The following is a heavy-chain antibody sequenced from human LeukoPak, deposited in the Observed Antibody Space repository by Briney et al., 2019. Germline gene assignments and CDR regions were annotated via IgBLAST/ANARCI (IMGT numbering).Heavy chain of an antibody. J-gene: IGHJ4*02. Sequence: GGSLRLSCAASGFTFSSNGMHWVRQAPGKGLEWVAVISYDGSNKYYADSVKGRFTISRDNSKNTLYVQMNSLRAEDTAVYYCARSPAYYYDSSGYYLNNWGQGTLVTVSS. CDR3: ARSPAYYYDSSGYYLNN. V-gene: IGHV3-30*03. CDR2: ISYDGSNK. D-gene: IGHD3-22*01. CDR1: GFTFSSNG.